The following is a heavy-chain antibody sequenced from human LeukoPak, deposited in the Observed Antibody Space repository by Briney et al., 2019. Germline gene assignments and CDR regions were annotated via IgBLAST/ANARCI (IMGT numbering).Heavy chain of an antibody. J-gene: IGHJ5*02. CDR1: GFTFSSYA. D-gene: IGHD3-10*01. CDR3: AREDYYGSGSRYNWFDP. Sequence: PGGSLRLSCAASGFTFSSYAMSWVRQAPGKGLEWVSAISGSGGSTYYADSVKGRFTISRDNSKNTLYLQMNSLRAEDTAVYYCAREDYYGSGSRYNWFDPWGQGTLVTVSS. V-gene: IGHV3-23*01. CDR2: ISGSGGST.